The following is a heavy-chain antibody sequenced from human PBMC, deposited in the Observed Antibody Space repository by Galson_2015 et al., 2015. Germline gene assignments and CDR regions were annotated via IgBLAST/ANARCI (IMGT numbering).Heavy chain of an antibody. CDR1: GFTFNVFG. V-gene: IGHV3-48*02. CDR3: ARELRHRTYNYYYGMDV. Sequence: SLRLSCAASGFTFNVFGMNWVRQAPGKGLEWVSYISSSSTIIYYADSVRGRFTISRDNAESSLYLQMNGLRDEDTAVYYCARELRHRTYNYYYGMDVWGQGTTVTVSS. J-gene: IGHJ6*02. CDR2: ISSSSTII. D-gene: IGHD2-21*01.